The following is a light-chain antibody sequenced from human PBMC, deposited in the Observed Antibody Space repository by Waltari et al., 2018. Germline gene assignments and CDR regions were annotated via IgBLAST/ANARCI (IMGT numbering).Light chain of an antibody. CDR1: RGINHY. Sequence: DVQMTQSPASVSASVGDRDTSTCRASRGINHYFAWVQQKPGKAPRSLIYATSTLQRGAPSTFIGSGSGTQFALTISSLQPEDFGTYYCLQYYSYPATFGPGTRVDI. CDR3: LQYYSYPAT. V-gene: IGKV1-16*01. CDR2: ATS. J-gene: IGKJ3*01.